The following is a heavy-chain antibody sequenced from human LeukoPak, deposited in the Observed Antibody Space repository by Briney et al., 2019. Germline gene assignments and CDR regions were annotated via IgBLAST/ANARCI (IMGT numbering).Heavy chain of an antibody. D-gene: IGHD3-22*01. Sequence: SETLSLTCTVSGGSISSSSYYWGWIRQPPGKGLEWIGSIYYSGSTYYNPSLKSRVTISVDTSKNQFSLKLSSVTAADTAVYFCAREGGDSSGYYHDSWGQGTLVTVSS. CDR1: GGSISSSSYY. CDR3: AREGGDSSGYYHDS. V-gene: IGHV4-39*07. CDR2: IYYSGST. J-gene: IGHJ4*02.